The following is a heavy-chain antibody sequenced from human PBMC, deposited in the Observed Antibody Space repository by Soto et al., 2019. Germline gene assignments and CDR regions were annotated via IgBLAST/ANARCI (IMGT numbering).Heavy chain of an antibody. CDR3: ARDGYCSGGSCYSVPVFDY. CDR1: GFTFSSYG. V-gene: IGHV3-33*01. CDR2: IWYDGSNK. Sequence: QVQLVESGGGVVQPGRSLRLSCAASGFTFSSYGMHWVRQAPGKGLEWVAVIWYDGSNKYYADSVKGRFTISRDNSKKTLYLPMTSLRAEDTAVYYCARDGYCSGGSCYSVPVFDYWGQGTLVTVSS. D-gene: IGHD2-15*01. J-gene: IGHJ4*02.